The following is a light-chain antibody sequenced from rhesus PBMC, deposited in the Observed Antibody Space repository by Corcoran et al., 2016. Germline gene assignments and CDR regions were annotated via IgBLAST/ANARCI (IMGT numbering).Light chain of an antibody. CDR2: DAS. V-gene: IGKV1-28*03. J-gene: IGKJ4*01. Sequence: DIQMTQSPSSLSASVGDTVTITCRASQGISSYLNWFKQNTGKAPKLLIYDASSLESGVPSRFSGSGSGTDFTLIISSLQPEDFAAYYCLQHNSYPLTFGGGTKVEIK. CDR1: QGISSY. CDR3: LQHNSYPLT.